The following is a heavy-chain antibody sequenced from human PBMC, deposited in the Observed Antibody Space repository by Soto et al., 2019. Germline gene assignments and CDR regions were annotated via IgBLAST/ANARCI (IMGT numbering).Heavy chain of an antibody. V-gene: IGHV4-39*01. CDR1: GGSISNSSYY. D-gene: IGHD6-19*01. J-gene: IGHJ3*02. Sequence: SEAVSRTCTVSGGSISNSSYYWDGIRQPPGKGLGWLGTIYYRGTTYYNPSLESRVTMSVDTSKKQFSLKLSSVTAPDTAVYSCARTLKGSGVFDGSDIPGPAPIGTVS. CDR3: ARTLKGSGVFDGSDI. CDR2: IYYRGTT.